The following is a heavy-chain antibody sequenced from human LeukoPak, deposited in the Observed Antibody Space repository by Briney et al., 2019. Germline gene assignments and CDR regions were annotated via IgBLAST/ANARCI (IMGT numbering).Heavy chain of an antibody. D-gene: IGHD5-12*01. J-gene: IGHJ5*02. CDR1: GFTFSSYW. CDR3: ARDAGNSGYGCDL. V-gene: IGHV3-48*01. CDR2: IRSSSET. Sequence: HAGGSLRLSCAASGFTFSSYWMHWVRQAPGKGLEWVSHIRSSSETFYADSVKGRFTISRDNVRNSLYLQMNNLRGEDTAIYYCARDAGNSGYGCDLWGQGTLVTVSS.